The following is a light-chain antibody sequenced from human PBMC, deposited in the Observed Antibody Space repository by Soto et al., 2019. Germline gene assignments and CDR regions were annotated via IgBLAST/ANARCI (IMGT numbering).Light chain of an antibody. J-gene: IGKJ1*01. V-gene: IGKV1-39*01. CDR3: QESYSFLWGT. Sequence: DIQMTQSPSSLSASVGDRVTITCRTSQSISTSLNWYQQKAGKAPKLLIYGASTLQSGVPLRFSGSGSGTDFTLTISSLQREDFATCYCQESYSFLWGTCGQGTKVEIK. CDR1: QSISTS. CDR2: GAS.